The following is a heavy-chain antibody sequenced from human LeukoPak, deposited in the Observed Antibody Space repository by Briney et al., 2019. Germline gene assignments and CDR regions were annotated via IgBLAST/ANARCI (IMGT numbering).Heavy chain of an antibody. CDR3: AKGSSPLGFFDY. Sequence: GGSLRLSCTASGFAFSIYAISWVRQAPAKGLEWVSAINGGGDNTYYADSVKGRFTISRDNSKDTLYLQMNSVRAEDTAVYYCAKGSSPLGFFDYWGQGTLVTVSS. D-gene: IGHD6-13*01. CDR2: INGGGDNT. J-gene: IGHJ4*02. V-gene: IGHV3-23*01. CDR1: GFAFSIYA.